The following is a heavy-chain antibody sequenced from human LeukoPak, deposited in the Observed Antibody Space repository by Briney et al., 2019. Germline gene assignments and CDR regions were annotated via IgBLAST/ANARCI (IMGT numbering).Heavy chain of an antibody. CDR1: GFPFSSFS. V-gene: IGHV3-21*01. Sequence: GGSLRLSCAASGFPFSSFSMNWVRQAPGKGLEWVSSISSSTTYIYYADSVKGRFTISRDNAKDSLYLQMNSLRAEDTAVYYCARCEPGFGGLPTVLDNWGQGTLVTVSS. CDR3: ARCEPGFGGLPTVLDN. D-gene: IGHD4-23*01. CDR2: ISSSTTYI. J-gene: IGHJ4*02.